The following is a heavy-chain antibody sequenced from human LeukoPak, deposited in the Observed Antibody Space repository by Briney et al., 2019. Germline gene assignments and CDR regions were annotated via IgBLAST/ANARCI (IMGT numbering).Heavy chain of an antibody. CDR1: GFTFSTYS. CDR3: AKDPPGASSSWYTLYFDY. Sequence: QAGGSLRLSCAASGFTFSTYSLSWVRQASGKGLEWVSTINDGGNITDYAASVKGRFTISRDNSKNTLYLQMNSLRAEDTAVYYCAKDPPGASSSWYTLYFDYWGQGTLVTVSS. D-gene: IGHD6-13*01. CDR2: INDGGNIT. J-gene: IGHJ4*02. V-gene: IGHV3-23*01.